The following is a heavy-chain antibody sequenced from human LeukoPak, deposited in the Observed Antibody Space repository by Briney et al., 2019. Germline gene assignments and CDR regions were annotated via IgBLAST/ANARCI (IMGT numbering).Heavy chain of an antibody. V-gene: IGHV3-21*01. Sequence: PRGSLRLSCAASGFTFSSYTLNWVRQAPGKGLEWVSSISPSSTYIHYADSVKGRFTISRDNAKNSLHLQMNSLRAEDTAVYYCARDSSRTYSGYDAPGVDCWGQGTLVTVSS. CDR2: ISPSSTYI. J-gene: IGHJ4*02. D-gene: IGHD5-12*01. CDR3: ARDSSRTYSGYDAPGVDC. CDR1: GFTFSSYT.